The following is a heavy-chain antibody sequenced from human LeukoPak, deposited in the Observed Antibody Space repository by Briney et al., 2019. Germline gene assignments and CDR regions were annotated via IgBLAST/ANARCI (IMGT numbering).Heavy chain of an antibody. CDR3: ARDRGIAAAGPDY. CDR1: GYTLTELS. V-gene: IGHV7-4-1*02. Sequence: ASVKVSCKVSGYTLTELSMHWVRQAPGKGLEWMGWINTNTGNPTYAQGFTGRFVFSLDTSVSTAYLQISSLKAEDTAVYYCARDRGIAAAGPDYWGQGTLVTVSS. CDR2: INTNTGNP. D-gene: IGHD6-13*01. J-gene: IGHJ4*02.